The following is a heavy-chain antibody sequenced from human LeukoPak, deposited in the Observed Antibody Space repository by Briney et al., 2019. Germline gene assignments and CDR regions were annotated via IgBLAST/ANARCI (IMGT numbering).Heavy chain of an antibody. Sequence: GGSLRLSCAASGFTFTNHWMSWVRQAPGKGLEWVSAISGSGGGTYYADSVKGRFTISGDNSKNTLYLQMNSLRAEDTAIYYCAGRGYSGYEHWGQGTMVTVSS. J-gene: IGHJ3*01. V-gene: IGHV3-23*01. CDR2: ISGSGGGT. CDR3: AGRGYSGYEH. CDR1: GFTFTNHW. D-gene: IGHD5-12*01.